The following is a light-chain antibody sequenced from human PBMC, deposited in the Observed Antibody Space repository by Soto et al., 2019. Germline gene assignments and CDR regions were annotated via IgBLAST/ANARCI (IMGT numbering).Light chain of an antibody. J-gene: IGLJ3*02. CDR2: DVT. CDR1: SSDVGTHDY. CDR3: RRKVGGNAWV. Sequence: QSALTQPPSASGSPGQSVTISCTGTSSDVGTHDYVSWYQQHAGKAPKLMIYDVTKRPSGVPDRFSGSKSVNTASLTVSGLPAEHEADYYCRRKVGGNAWVFGGGTKVTVL. V-gene: IGLV2-8*01.